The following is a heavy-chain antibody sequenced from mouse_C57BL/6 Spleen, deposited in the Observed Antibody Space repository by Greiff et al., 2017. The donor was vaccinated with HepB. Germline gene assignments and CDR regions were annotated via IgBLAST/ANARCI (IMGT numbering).Heavy chain of an antibody. J-gene: IGHJ4*01. CDR1: GFTFNTYA. Sequence: EVMLVESGGGLVQPKGSLKLSCAASGFTFNTYAMHWVRQAPGKGLEWVARIRSKSSNYATYYADSVKDRFTISRDDSQSMLYLQMNNLKTEDTAMYYCVRDDYYDYDDGNYYAMDYWGQGTSVTVSS. V-gene: IGHV10-3*01. CDR3: VRDDYYDYDDGNYYAMDY. D-gene: IGHD2-4*01. CDR2: IRSKSSNYAT.